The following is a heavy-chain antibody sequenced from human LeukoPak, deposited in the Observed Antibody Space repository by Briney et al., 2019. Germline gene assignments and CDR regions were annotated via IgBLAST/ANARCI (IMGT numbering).Heavy chain of an antibody. CDR1: GFTFSSYA. CDR2: ISGSGGST. J-gene: IGHJ4*02. D-gene: IGHD6-13*01. CDR3: AKYAAAGTGSFDY. V-gene: IGHV3-23*01. Sequence: HPGGSLRLSCAASGFTFSSYAMSWVRQAPGKGLEWVSAISGSGGSTYYADSVRGRFTISRDNSKNTLYLQMNSLRAEDTAVYYCAKYAAAGTGSFDYWGQGTLVTVSS.